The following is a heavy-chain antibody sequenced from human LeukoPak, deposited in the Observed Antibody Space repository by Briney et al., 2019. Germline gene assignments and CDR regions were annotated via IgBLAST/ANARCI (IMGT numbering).Heavy chain of an antibody. CDR3: AKGIRGFYYYMDV. D-gene: IGHD3-10*01. CDR2: ISWDGGST. V-gene: IGHV3-43D*03. Sequence: QPGGSLRHSCAASGFTFDDYAMHWVRQAPGKGLEWVSLISWDGGSTYYGDSVKGRFTISRDNSKNSLYLQMNSLRAEDTALYYCAKGIRGFYYYMDVWGKGTTVTVSS. J-gene: IGHJ6*03. CDR1: GFTFDDYA.